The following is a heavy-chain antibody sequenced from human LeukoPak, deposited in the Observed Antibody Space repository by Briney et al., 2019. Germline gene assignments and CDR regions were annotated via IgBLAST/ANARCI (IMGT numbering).Heavy chain of an antibody. Sequence: SETLSLTCTVSGGSISSYYWSWIRQPPGKGLECIGYIYYRGSTNYNPSLKSRVTISVDTHKHQFSLKLSSVTAADTAVYYCASNRQYKEMANSRSAFDIWGQGTMVSVSS. J-gene: IGHJ3*02. D-gene: IGHD5-24*01. CDR1: GGSISSYY. V-gene: IGHV4-59*01. CDR3: ASNRQYKEMANSRSAFDI. CDR2: IYYRGST.